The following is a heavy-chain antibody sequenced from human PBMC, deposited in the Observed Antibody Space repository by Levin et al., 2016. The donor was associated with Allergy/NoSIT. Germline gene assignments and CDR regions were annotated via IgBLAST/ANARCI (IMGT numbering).Heavy chain of an antibody. CDR3: TRGFGSAVVAFAFDY. Sequence: GESLKISCAASGFIFSSFGMHWVRQAPGKGLEWVAVIWHDGSLKFYADSVKGRFTISRDNSKNTVYLQMDSLRVEDTAVYYCTRGFGSAVVAFAFDYWGQGSLVTVSS. CDR2: IWHDGSLK. J-gene: IGHJ4*02. V-gene: IGHV3-33*08. CDR1: GFIFSSFG. D-gene: IGHD2-15*01.